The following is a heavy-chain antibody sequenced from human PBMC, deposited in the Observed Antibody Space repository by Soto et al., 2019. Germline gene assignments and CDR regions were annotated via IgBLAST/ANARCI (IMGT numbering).Heavy chain of an antibody. V-gene: IGHV4-30-2*05. D-gene: IGHD3-3*01. CDR1: GGSISSGGYS. Sequence: PSETLSLTCAVSGGSISSGGYSWSWIRQPPGKGLEWIGNIHNSGNIYYNQSLKIRLSISVGTSKNQFSLKLSSVTAADTAVYFCARVTNIISRFSSRFDPWGQRTVVPVS. J-gene: IGHJ5*01. CDR2: IHNSGNI. CDR3: ARVTNIISRFSSRFDP.